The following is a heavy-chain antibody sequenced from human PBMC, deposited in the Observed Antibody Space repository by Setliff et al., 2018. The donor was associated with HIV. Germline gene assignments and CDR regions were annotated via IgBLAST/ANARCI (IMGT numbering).Heavy chain of an antibody. CDR3: TRMPNESGSYDAFDV. CDR1: GFRFGDTA. Sequence: HPGGSLRLSCAASGFRFGDTAMGWVRQAPGKGLEWIGFIRSKIFGGTPEYGASVQGRFTISRDDSKSIAYLQLNSLKTEDTAVYYCTRMPNESGSYDAFDVWGQGTMVTVSS. CDR2: IRSKIFGGTP. V-gene: IGHV3-49*04. D-gene: IGHD1-26*01. J-gene: IGHJ3*01.